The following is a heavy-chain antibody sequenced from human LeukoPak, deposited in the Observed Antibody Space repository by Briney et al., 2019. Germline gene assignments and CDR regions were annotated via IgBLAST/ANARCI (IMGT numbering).Heavy chain of an antibody. CDR1: GYSFTNYW. D-gene: IGHD3-9*01. J-gene: IGHJ4*02. CDR3: ARVVDYYFDY. Sequence: GESLKISCKGSGYSFTNYWIGWVRQAPGKGLEWVSYISSSSSYTNYADSVKGRFTISRDNAKNSLYLQMNSLRAEDTAVYYCARVVDYYFDYWGQGTLVTVSS. V-gene: IGHV3-11*06. CDR2: ISSSSSYT.